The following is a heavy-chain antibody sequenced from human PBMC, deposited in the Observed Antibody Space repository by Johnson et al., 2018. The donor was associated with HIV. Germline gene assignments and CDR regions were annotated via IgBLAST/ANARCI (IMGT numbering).Heavy chain of an antibody. CDR2: INWDGGST. V-gene: IGHV3-20*04. CDR3: VRVMGGYDSSSFGNAFDI. Sequence: VQLVESGGGLVQPGGSLRLSCAASGFTVSSNYMSWVRQAPGKGLEWVSGINWDGGSTGYADSVKGRFTIYRDTAKNCLYLQMNSLRVEDTALYYCVRVMGGYDSSSFGNAFDIWGQGTMVTVSS. CDR1: GFTVSSNY. J-gene: IGHJ3*02. D-gene: IGHD6-6*01.